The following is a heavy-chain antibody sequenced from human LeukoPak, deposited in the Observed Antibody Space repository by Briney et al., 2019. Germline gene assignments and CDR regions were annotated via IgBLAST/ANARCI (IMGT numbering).Heavy chain of an antibody. CDR2: ISAYNGNT. Sequence: ASVKVSCKASGYTFTGYYMHWVRQAPGQGLEWMGWISAYNGNTNYAQKFQGRVTVTTDTSTSTAYMELRSLRSDDTAVYYCARVSEGLAYCSGSNCYEATTYAYYYMDVWGKGTTVTISS. CDR1: GYTFTGYY. D-gene: IGHD2-15*01. J-gene: IGHJ6*03. V-gene: IGHV1-18*04. CDR3: ARVSEGLAYCSGSNCYEATTYAYYYMDV.